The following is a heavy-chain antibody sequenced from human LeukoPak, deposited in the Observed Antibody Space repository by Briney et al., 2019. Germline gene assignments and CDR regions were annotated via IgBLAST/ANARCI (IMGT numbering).Heavy chain of an antibody. CDR2: IYTSGST. D-gene: IGHD6-19*01. V-gene: IGHV4-61*02. Sequence: PSETLSLTCTVSGGSISSGSYYWSWIRQPAGKGLEWIGRIYTSGSTNYNPSLKSRVTISVDTSKNQFSLKLSSVTAAGTAVYYCARAQQWLGFDYWGQGTLVTVSS. CDR3: ARAQQWLGFDY. J-gene: IGHJ4*02. CDR1: GGSISSGSYY.